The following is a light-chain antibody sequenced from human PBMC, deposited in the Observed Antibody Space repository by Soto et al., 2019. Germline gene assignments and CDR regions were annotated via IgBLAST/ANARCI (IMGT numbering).Light chain of an antibody. CDR2: GAS. V-gene: IGKV3-15*01. J-gene: IGKJ4*01. CDR1: QSVSNK. CDR3: QQYNNWPPLT. Sequence: EIVMTQSPATLSVSPGERAPLSCRARQSVSNKLAWYQQKPGQAPRLLIYGASTRATGIPARFSGTGSGTEFTLTISSLQSEDLAVYYCQQYNNWPPLTFGGGTRWIS.